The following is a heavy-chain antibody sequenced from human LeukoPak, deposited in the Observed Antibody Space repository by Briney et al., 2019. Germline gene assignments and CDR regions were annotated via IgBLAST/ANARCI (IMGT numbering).Heavy chain of an antibody. V-gene: IGHV4-39*01. Sequence: PPETLSLTCTVSDGSISSSSYYWVWIRQPPGKGLEWIGSVYYSGSTYYNPSLKSRVTISVDTSRNQFSLKLSSVTAADTAVYYCARRYCSTTSCQEDYWGQGTLVTVSS. CDR3: ARRYCSTTSCQEDY. CDR1: DGSISSSSYY. CDR2: VYYSGST. D-gene: IGHD2-2*01. J-gene: IGHJ4*02.